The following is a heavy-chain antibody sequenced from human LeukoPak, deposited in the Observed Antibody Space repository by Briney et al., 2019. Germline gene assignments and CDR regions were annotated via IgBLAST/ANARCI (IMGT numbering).Heavy chain of an antibody. CDR2: TYYRSKWYN. V-gene: IGHV6-1*01. Sequence: SQTLSLTCAISGDSVSSNSAAWNWIRQSPSRGREWLGRTYYRSKWYNDYAVSVKSRITINPDTSKNQFSLQLNSVTPEDTAVYYCARALDDYYDSSGFDYWGQGNLVTVSS. CDR1: GDSVSSNSAA. D-gene: IGHD3-22*01. J-gene: IGHJ4*02. CDR3: ARALDDYYDSSGFDY.